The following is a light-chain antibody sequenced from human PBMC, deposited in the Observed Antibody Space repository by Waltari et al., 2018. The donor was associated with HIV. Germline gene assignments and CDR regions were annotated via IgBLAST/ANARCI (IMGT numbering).Light chain of an antibody. Sequence: DHVMTQSPDSLAVSLGARATISCKSSQSVFYTSNNKDYLAWYQHKPGQPPKPLIYWAFIRESGVPERFSGSGSGTDFTLTISGVQAEDAAVYYCQQYFYSPQTFGQGTKVEIK. CDR1: QSVFYTSNNKDY. J-gene: IGKJ1*01. CDR3: QQYFYSPQT. V-gene: IGKV4-1*01. CDR2: WAF.